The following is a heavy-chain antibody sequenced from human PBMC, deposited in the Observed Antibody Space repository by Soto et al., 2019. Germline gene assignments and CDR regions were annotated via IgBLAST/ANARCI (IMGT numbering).Heavy chain of an antibody. D-gene: IGHD3-3*01. Sequence: ASVKVSCKASGYTFTSYGISWVRQAPGQGLEWMGWISAYNGNTNYAQKLQGRVTMTTDTSTSTAYMELRSLRSDDTDVYYCARGVAIFGGGDWNFGGDYWGQGTLVTVSS. CDR2: ISAYNGNT. CDR1: GYTFTSYG. V-gene: IGHV1-18*01. CDR3: ARGVAIFGGGDWNFGGDY. J-gene: IGHJ4*02.